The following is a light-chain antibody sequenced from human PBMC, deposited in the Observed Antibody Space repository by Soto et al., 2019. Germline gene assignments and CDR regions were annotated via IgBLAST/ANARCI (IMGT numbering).Light chain of an antibody. CDR1: QSVSNNY. CDR3: QQYGRSPST. V-gene: IGKV3-20*01. J-gene: IGKJ4*01. CDR2: GAS. Sequence: EIVLTQSPGTLSLSPGERATLSCRASQSVSNNYLAWYQQKPGQAPRLLIYGASSRATGIPDRFSGSGSGTDFTLTISRLEPEDCAVYYCQQYGRSPSTFGGGTKVEIK.